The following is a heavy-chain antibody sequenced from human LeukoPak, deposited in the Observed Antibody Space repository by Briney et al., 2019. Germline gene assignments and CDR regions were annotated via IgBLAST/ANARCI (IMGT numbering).Heavy chain of an antibody. CDR2: PSGGST. CDR3: ARVRTHYYGSGSYAY. V-gene: IGHV1-46*01. D-gene: IGHD3-10*01. Sequence: PSGGSTSYAQKFQGRVTMTRDTSTSTVYMELSSLRSEDTAVYYCARVRTHYYGSGSYAYWGQGTLVTVSS. J-gene: IGHJ4*02.